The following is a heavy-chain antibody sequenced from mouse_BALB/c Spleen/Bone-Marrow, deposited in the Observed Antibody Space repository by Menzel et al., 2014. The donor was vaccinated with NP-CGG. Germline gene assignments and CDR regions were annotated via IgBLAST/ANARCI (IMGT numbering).Heavy chain of an antibody. CDR2: INPNNGGT. Sequence: VQLQQSGPELVKPGASVKISCKTSGYTFTEYTMHWVKQSHGKSLEWIGGINPNNGGTSYNQKFKGKATLTVDKSSSTAYMELRSLTSEDSAVYCGAREAYYYGSSPGWFAYWGQGTLVTVSA. CDR3: AREAYYYGSSPGWFAY. J-gene: IGHJ3*01. CDR1: GYTFTEYT. V-gene: IGHV1-18*01. D-gene: IGHD1-1*01.